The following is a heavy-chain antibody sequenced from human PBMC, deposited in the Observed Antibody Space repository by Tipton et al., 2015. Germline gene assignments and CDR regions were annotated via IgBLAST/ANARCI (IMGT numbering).Heavy chain of an antibody. CDR2: ISYSGST. Sequence: TLSLTCTVSGGSVSTSNYYWGWIRQSPGKGLEWIGYISYSGSTHYNPSLKSRVTISVDTSKTQFSLKVSSVTAADTAMYYCVRARGRHGGLFDSWGQGTLVIVSS. V-gene: IGHV4-61*01. J-gene: IGHJ4*02. D-gene: IGHD4-23*01. CDR3: VRARGRHGGLFDS. CDR1: GGSVSTSNYY.